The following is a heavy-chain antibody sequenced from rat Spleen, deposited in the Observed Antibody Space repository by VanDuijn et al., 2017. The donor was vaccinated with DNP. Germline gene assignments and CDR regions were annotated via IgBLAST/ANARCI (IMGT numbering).Heavy chain of an antibody. D-gene: IGHD1-10*01. CDR1: GFSLTSYH. Sequence: QVQLKESGPGLVKPSETLSLTCTVSGFSLTSYHVSWVRQPPGKGLEWLAAISSGGNTYYNSGLLSRLTISRDTSKSQVFLGMSSRQTEDTAIYFCTREREPNNNPYYFDFWGQGVMVTVSS. CDR2: ISSGGNT. V-gene: IGHV2S12*01. J-gene: IGHJ2*01. CDR3: TREREPNNNPYYFDF.